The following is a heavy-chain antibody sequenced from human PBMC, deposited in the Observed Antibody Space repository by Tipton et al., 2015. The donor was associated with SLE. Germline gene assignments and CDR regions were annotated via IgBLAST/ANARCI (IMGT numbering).Heavy chain of an antibody. CDR2: ISYDGINE. J-gene: IGHJ4*02. Sequence: SLRLSCAASGFTFSDYAMHWVRQSPGKGLEWVALISYDGINEFFADSVKGRFTISRDNAKDSVYLQLNSLRVEDTAVYYCARDPKNWGYFDYWGQGTLVTVSP. CDR3: ARDPKNWGYFDY. CDR1: GFTFSDYA. D-gene: IGHD3-16*01. V-gene: IGHV3-30*14.